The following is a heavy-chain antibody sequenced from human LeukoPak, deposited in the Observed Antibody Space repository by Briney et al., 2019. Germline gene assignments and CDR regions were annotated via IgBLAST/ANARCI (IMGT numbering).Heavy chain of an antibody. CDR2: INPNSGGT. CDR1: GYTFTGYY. CDR3: ARGVSAVAGTDY. Sequence: ASVKVSCKASGYTFTGYYMHWVRQAPGRGLEWMGWINPNSGGTNYAQKFQGRVTMTRDTPISTAYMELSRLRSDDTAVYYCARGVSAVAGTDYWGQGTLVTVSS. J-gene: IGHJ4*02. D-gene: IGHD6-19*01. V-gene: IGHV1-2*02.